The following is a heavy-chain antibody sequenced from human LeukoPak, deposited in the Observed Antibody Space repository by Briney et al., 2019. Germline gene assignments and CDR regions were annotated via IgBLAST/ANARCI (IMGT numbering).Heavy chain of an antibody. V-gene: IGHV4-38-2*02. CDR2: INHSGST. J-gene: IGHJ5*02. CDR3: ARKRITMVRGVWRGFDP. D-gene: IGHD3-10*01. CDR1: GYSISSGYY. Sequence: SETLSLTCTVSGYSISSGYYWSWIRQPPGKGLEWIGEINHSGSTNYNPSLKSRVTISVDTSKNQFSLKLSSVTAADTAVYYCARKRITMVRGVWRGFDPWGQGTLVTVSS.